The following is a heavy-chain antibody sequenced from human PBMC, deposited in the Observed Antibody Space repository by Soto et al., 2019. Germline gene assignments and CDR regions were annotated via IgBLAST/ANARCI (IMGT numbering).Heavy chain of an antibody. J-gene: IGHJ4*02. CDR3: ASQQQRLLGGVSSYWDH. D-gene: IGHD3-16*01. V-gene: IGHV3-30-3*01. Sequence: QVVVTESGGSVVQPGKSLRLSCVASGFTLNKFPTHWVRQAPGKGLEWVAIVSPDGNQKSYADSVQGLFSISRDNSKKTVYLQMNDLRREDTALYYCASQQQRLLGGVSSYWDHWGLGTLVIVSS. CDR2: VSPDGNQK. CDR1: GFTLNKFP.